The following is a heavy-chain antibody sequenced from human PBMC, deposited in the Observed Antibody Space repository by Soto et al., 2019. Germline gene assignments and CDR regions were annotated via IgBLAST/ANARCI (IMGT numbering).Heavy chain of an antibody. V-gene: IGHV3-23*01. CDR2: INESGGTT. CDR3: VKDRATIFGVTWKYGMDV. Sequence: EEQLLESGGGLVEPGGSLRLSCVASGFKFRSYGMAWVRQAPGKGLEWVSDINESGGTTNYADSVRGRFAISRDNSRNTLDLLMNSLRPEDTAVYYCVKDRATIFGVTWKYGMDVWGQGTTVYVSS. J-gene: IGHJ6*02. D-gene: IGHD3-3*01. CDR1: GFKFRSYG.